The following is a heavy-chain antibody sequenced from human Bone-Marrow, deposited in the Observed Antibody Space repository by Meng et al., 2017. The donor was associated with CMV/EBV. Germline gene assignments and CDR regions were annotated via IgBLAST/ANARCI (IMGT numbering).Heavy chain of an antibody. CDR3: ARCLSDYNMLTGRVHYYGMDV. CDR2: MSFDGSNE. D-gene: IGHD3-9*01. V-gene: IGHV3-30-3*01. CDR1: GFMFNSYA. J-gene: IGHJ6*02. Sequence: GESLKISCAAPGFMFNSYAMYWVRQAPGKGPEWVAVMSFDGSNEYYADSVKGRFTISRDNSKNTLFLQMSSLRAEDTAVYYCARCLSDYNMLTGRVHYYGMDVWGQGTTVTVSS.